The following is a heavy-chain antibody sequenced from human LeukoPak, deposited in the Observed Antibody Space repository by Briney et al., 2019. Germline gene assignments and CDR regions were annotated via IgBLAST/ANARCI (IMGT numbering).Heavy chain of an antibody. J-gene: IGHJ4*02. Sequence: GGSLRLSCAASGFTVSSNYMSWVRQAPGKGLEWVSVIYSGGTTNYADSVKGRFTISRDNSKNTLFLQMNSLRAEDTAIYYCARGGYSSSWYHFDYWGQGTLVTVSS. CDR2: IYSGGTT. V-gene: IGHV3-53*01. CDR1: GFTVSSNY. CDR3: ARGGYSSSWYHFDY. D-gene: IGHD6-13*01.